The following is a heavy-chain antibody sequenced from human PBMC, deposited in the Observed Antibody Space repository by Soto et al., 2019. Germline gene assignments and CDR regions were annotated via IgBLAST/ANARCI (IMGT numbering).Heavy chain of an antibody. CDR1: GFTFTTYA. Sequence: PGGSLRLSCAASGFTFTTYAMTWVRQAPGRGLEWVSGSSASGADTYYADSVKGRFTGSRDNSKNTLYLKMNSLRAEDMAVYYCARDREVASTKLEALTYYYYYGMDVWGQGTTVTVSS. V-gene: IGHV3-23*01. D-gene: IGHD5-12*01. CDR2: SSASGADT. J-gene: IGHJ6*02. CDR3: ARDREVASTKLEALTYYYYYGMDV.